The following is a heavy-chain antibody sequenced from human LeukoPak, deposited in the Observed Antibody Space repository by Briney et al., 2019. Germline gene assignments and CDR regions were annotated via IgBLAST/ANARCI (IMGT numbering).Heavy chain of an antibody. CDR3: ARGEKYSSSWSFDY. J-gene: IGHJ4*02. CDR1: GDSVSSNSAA. Sequence: SQTLSLTCAISGDSVSSNSAAWNWIRQSPSRGLEWLGRTHYRSKWYNDYAVSVKSRITINPDTSKNQFSLQLNSVTPEDTAVYYCARGEKYSSSWSFDYWGQGTLVTVSS. V-gene: IGHV6-1*01. CDR2: THYRSKWYN. D-gene: IGHD6-13*01.